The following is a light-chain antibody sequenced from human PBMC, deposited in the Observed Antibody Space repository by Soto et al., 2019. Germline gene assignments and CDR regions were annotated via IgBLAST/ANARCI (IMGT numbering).Light chain of an antibody. CDR1: SSNIGAGYE. CDR3: QSYDSSLSGYV. Sequence: QSVLPQPPSVSEAPGQRVTISCTGSSSNIGAGYEAHWYQQVPGTAPKLRIYENNNRPSGVPDRFSGSKSGTSASLAITGLQAEDEAEYYCQSYDSSLSGYVFGTGTKVTVL. V-gene: IGLV1-40*01. J-gene: IGLJ1*01. CDR2: ENN.